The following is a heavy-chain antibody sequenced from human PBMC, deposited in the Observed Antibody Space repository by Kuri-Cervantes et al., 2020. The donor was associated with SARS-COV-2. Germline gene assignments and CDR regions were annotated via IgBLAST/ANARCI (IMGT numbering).Heavy chain of an antibody. J-gene: IGHJ4*02. CDR3: ASLGDAGDLSPPFDS. CDR2: IIPIFGSA. V-gene: IGHV1-69*13. D-gene: IGHD3-16*01. Sequence: SVKVSCKASGGTFSSYDISWVRQAPGQGLEWVGGIIPIFGSANYAQKFQGRVTITADESTSTAYMELSSLRSEDTAVYYCASLGDAGDLSPPFDSWGQGTLVPSPQ. CDR1: GGTFSSYD.